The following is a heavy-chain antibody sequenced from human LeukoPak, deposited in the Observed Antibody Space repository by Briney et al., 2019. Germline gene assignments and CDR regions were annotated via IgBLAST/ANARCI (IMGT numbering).Heavy chain of an antibody. Sequence: GGSLRLSCAASGFTFRNYAIYWVRQAPGKGLEWVSGISGSGGDTYFADSVKVRFTISRDHSKNTVFLQMDSLRAEDTAVYYCARVVLWFGEYPERFQHWGQGTLVTVSS. J-gene: IGHJ1*01. CDR1: GFTFRNYA. CDR3: ARVVLWFGEYPERFQH. D-gene: IGHD3-10*01. CDR2: ISGSGGDT. V-gene: IGHV3-23*01.